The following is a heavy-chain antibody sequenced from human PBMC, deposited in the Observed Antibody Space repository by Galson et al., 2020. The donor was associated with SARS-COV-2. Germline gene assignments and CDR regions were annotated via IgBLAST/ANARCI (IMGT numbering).Heavy chain of an antibody. J-gene: IGHJ4*02. V-gene: IGHV4-59*08. CDR3: AKHSSIYTRSYLQY. CDR1: GGSISTYS. Sequence: SETLSLTCTVSGGSISTYSWSWIRQPPGKGLEWIGYIYNIGSTNYNPSLKSRVTISRDTSKNQFSLKLTSVTAADTAIYYCAKHSSIYTRSYLQYWGQGNLVTVSS. CDR2: IYNIGST. D-gene: IGHD3-16*01.